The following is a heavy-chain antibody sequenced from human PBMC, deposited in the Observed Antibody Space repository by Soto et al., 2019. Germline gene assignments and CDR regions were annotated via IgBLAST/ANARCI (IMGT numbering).Heavy chain of an antibody. CDR2: ISGSGNKT. J-gene: IGHJ4*02. V-gene: IGHV3-23*01. CDR1: GFTFSTYA. CDR3: VRGVRLHFDL. Sequence: EVQLLESGGGLVQPGGSLRLSCGVSGFTFSTYAMSWVRQAPGKGLEWVSAISGSGNKTFYADSVKGRFTISRGNSKNTLHLHMSSLRVEDTAVYYCVRGVRLHFDLWGQGTLVTVSS.